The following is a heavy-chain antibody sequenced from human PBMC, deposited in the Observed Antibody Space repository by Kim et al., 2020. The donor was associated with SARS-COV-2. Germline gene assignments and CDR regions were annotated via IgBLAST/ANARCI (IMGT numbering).Heavy chain of an antibody. CDR2: ISGDGSRK. Sequence: GGSLRLSCSGSGFTFRPYSMSWVRRASGKGLEWVSGISGDGSRKDYADSVKGRFSISRDNVRNLVFLQMNNLRVEDTAIYYCAKDETSGDVVWDFDYWGQGSRVTVSS. J-gene: IGHJ4*02. D-gene: IGHD2-21*02. CDR3: AKDETSGDVVWDFDY. V-gene: IGHV3-23*01. CDR1: GFTFRPYS.